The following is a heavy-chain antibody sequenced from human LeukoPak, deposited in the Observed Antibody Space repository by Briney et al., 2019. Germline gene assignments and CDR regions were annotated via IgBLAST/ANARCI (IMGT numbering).Heavy chain of an antibody. CDR1: GYTFTSYA. V-gene: IGHV1-69*13. J-gene: IGHJ6*02. D-gene: IGHD4-17*01. Sequence: ASVKVSCKASGYTFTSYAMHWVRQAPGQRLEWMGGIIPIFGTANYAQKFQGRVTITADESTSTAYMELSSLRSEDTAVYYCARNLFGDAYYYGVDVWGQGTTVTVSS. CDR2: IIPIFGTA. CDR3: ARNLFGDAYYYGVDV.